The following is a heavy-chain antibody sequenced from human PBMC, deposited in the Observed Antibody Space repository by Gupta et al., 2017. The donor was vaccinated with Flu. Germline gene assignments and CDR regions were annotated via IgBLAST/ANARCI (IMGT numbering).Heavy chain of an antibody. CDR3: TTLVGATGNFDY. J-gene: IGHJ4*02. V-gene: IGHV3-73*01. D-gene: IGHD1-26*01. Sequence: AASVKGRFTISRDDSKNTAYLQMNSLKTEDTAVYYCTTLVGATGNFDYWGQGTLVTVSS.